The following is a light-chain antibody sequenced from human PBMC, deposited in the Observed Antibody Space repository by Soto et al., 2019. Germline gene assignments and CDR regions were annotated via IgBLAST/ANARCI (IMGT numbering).Light chain of an antibody. J-gene: IGKJ1*01. CDR3: QQSYSTPRT. CDR2: AAS. Sequence: IQITQSPSSLSASVGDRVTITCRASQSISSYLNWYQQKPGKAPKLLIYAASSLHSGVPSRFSGSGSGTDFTLTISSLQPEDFATYYCQQSYSTPRTFGQGTKV. V-gene: IGKV1-39*01. CDR1: QSISSY.